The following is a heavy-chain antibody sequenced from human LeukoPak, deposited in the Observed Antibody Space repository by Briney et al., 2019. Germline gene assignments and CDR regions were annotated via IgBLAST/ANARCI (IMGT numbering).Heavy chain of an antibody. Sequence: SETLPLTCTVSGGSISSYYWSWIRQPPGKGLEWIGYIYYSGSTNYNPSLKSRVTISVDTSKNQFSLKLSSVTAADTAVYYCARVGRGHPFDYWGQGTLVTVSS. J-gene: IGHJ4*02. CDR1: GGSISSYY. D-gene: IGHD1-14*01. CDR3: ARVGRGHPFDY. CDR2: IYYSGST. V-gene: IGHV4-59*01.